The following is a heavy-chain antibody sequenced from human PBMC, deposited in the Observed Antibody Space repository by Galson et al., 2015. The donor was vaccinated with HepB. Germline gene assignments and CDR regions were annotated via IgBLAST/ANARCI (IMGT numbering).Heavy chain of an antibody. CDR2: IKQDGSER. CDR3: ARHYDSSGYYDVDYFDY. V-gene: IGHV3-7*03. CDR1: GFTFNNYW. Sequence: SLRLSCAASGFTFNNYWMTWVRQGPGKGLEWVANIKQDGSERYYVDSVTGRFTISRDNAKNSLYLQMNSLRAEDTAVYYCARHYDSSGYYDVDYFDYWGQGTLVTASS. D-gene: IGHD3-22*01. J-gene: IGHJ4*02.